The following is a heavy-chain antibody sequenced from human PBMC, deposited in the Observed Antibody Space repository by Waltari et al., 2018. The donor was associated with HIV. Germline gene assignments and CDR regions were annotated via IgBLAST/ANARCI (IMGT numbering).Heavy chain of an antibody. CDR3: ARDMGYCSGGSCYSGYYGMDV. CDR1: GGTFSRYA. CDR2: INTIYGTA. V-gene: IGHV1-69*13. Sequence: QVQLVQSGAEVKKPGSSVKVSCKASGGTFSRYAISWVRQAPGQGLEWMGVINTIYGTANYEQKLQGRVTITADESTSTVYMELSSLRSEDTAVYLCARDMGYCSGGSCYSGYYGMDVWGQGTAVTVSS. J-gene: IGHJ6*02. D-gene: IGHD2-15*01.